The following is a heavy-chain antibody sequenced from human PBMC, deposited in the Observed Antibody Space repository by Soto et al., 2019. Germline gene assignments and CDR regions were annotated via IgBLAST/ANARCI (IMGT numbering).Heavy chain of an antibody. V-gene: IGHV1-3*01. J-gene: IGHJ6*03. CDR3: VRDLGYCSSTSCYDYYYYYMEV. CDR2: INAVNGNT. Sequence: GASVKVSCKASGYTFTDYTMHWVRQAPGQRLEWMGWINAVNGNTKYSQKFQGRVTITRDTSASTAYMELSSLRSEDTAVYYCVRDLGYCSSTSCYDYYYYYMEVWGKGTTVTVSS. CDR1: GYTFTDYT. D-gene: IGHD2-2*03.